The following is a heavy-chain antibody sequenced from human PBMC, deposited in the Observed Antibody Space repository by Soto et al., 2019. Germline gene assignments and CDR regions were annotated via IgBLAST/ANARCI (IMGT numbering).Heavy chain of an antibody. CDR1: GGSISSGDYY. D-gene: IGHD3-3*01. V-gene: IGHV4-31*03. CDR2: IYYSGST. J-gene: IGHJ5*02. CDR3: ARWWSGSRQGFDP. Sequence: QVQLQESGPGLVKPSQTLSLTCTVSGGSISSGDYYWSWIRQPPGKGLEWIGYIYYSGSTYYNPSLKSRVTISVDTSKNQFSLKLLSVTAADTAVYYCARWWSGSRQGFDPWCPGTLVTVSS.